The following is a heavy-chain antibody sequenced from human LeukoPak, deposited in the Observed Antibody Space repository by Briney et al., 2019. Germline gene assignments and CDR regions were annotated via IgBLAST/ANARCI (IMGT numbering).Heavy chain of an antibody. Sequence: GGSLRLSCAASGFTFSSYSMNWVRQAPGKGLEWVSSISSSSSSYIYYADSVKGRFTISRDNSKNTLYLQMNSLRAEDTAVYYCANVRFLEWLPPSYYFDYWGQGTLVTVSS. D-gene: IGHD3-3*01. CDR3: ANVRFLEWLPPSYYFDY. CDR1: GFTFSSYS. CDR2: ISSSSSSYI. V-gene: IGHV3-21*04. J-gene: IGHJ4*02.